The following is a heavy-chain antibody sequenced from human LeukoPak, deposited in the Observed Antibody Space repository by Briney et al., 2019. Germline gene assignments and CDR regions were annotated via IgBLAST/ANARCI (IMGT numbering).Heavy chain of an antibody. J-gene: IGHJ5*02. CDR2: IYDDGRS. Sequence: PGGSLRLSCTVSGFTVSTTLMDWVRQAPGKGLEWVSVIYDDGRSVYADSVRGRFTISRDTSKNMVDLQMNSLRVEDSAVYFCARDRAGSQSWVEFDLWGQGTLVTVSS. CDR3: ARDRAGSQSWVEFDL. V-gene: IGHV3-53*05. CDR1: GFTVSTTL. D-gene: IGHD3-10*01.